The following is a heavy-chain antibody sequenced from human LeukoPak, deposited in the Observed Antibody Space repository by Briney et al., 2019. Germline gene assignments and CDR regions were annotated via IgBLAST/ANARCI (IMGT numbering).Heavy chain of an antibody. CDR1: GGSISSYY. J-gene: IGHJ4*02. CDR3: ASNYYGSGGLDY. V-gene: IGHV4-59*08. D-gene: IGHD3-10*01. CDR2: IYYSGST. Sequence: PSETLSLTCTVSGGSISSYYWSWIRQPPGKGLEWIGYIYYSGSTNYNPSLKSRVTISVDTSKNQFSLKVSSVTAADTAVYYCASNYYGSGGLDYWGQGSLVTVSS.